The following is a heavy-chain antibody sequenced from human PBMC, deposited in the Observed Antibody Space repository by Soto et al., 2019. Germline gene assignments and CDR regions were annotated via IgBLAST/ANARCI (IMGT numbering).Heavy chain of an antibody. V-gene: IGHV1-69*13. D-gene: IGHD1-26*01. CDR3: ARVRGGSHPYGMDV. CDR2: IIPIFGTA. J-gene: IGHJ6*02. Sequence: GASVKVSCKASGGTFSSYAISWVRQAPGQGLEWMGGIIPIFGTASYAQKFQGRVTITADESTSTAYMELSSLRSEDTAVYYCARVRGGSHPYGMDVWGQGTTVTVSS. CDR1: GGTFSSYA.